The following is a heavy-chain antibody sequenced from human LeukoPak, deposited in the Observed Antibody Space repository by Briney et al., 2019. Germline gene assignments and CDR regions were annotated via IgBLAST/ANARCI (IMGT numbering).Heavy chain of an antibody. V-gene: IGHV3-30*02. CDR3: AKLYDSSGYDYFDY. D-gene: IGHD3-22*01. J-gene: IGHJ4*02. CDR1: GFTFSSYG. Sequence: GGSLRLSCAASGFTFSSYGMHWVRQAPGKGLEWVAFIRYDGSNKYYADSVKGRFTISRDNSKNTLYLQMNSLRAEDTAVYYCAKLYDSSGYDYFDYWGQGTLVTVSS. CDR2: IRYDGSNK.